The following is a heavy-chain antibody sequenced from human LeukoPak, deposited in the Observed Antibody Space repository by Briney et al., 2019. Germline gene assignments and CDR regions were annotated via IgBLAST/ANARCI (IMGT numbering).Heavy chain of an antibody. Sequence: PGGSLRLSCSASGFTFSSYAMHWVRQAPGKGLEYVSAISSSGGSTYYADSVKGRFTISRDNSKNTLYLQMSSLRAEDTAVYYCVKGRRGYDSSGYFFDYWGQGTLVTVSS. J-gene: IGHJ4*02. CDR2: ISSSGGST. CDR3: VKGRRGYDSSGYFFDY. V-gene: IGHV3-64D*06. CDR1: GFTFSSYA. D-gene: IGHD3-22*01.